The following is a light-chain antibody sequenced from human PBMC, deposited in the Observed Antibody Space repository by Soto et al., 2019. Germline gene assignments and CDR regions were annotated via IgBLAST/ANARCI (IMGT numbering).Light chain of an antibody. CDR2: GVS. V-gene: IGLV2-14*01. Sequence: QSVLTQPPSVSAAPGQKVTISCSGTTNDIGNYNYVSWYQQHPGKAPKLMIYGVSNRPSGVSNRFSGSKSGNAASLTISGLQAEDEADYYCSSYTSYTTLWVFGGGTKVTVL. J-gene: IGLJ3*02. CDR3: SSYTSYTTLWV. CDR1: TNDIGNYNY.